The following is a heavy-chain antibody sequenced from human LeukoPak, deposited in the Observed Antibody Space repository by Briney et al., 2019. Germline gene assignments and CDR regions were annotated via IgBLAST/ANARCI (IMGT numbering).Heavy chain of an antibody. D-gene: IGHD3-3*01. CDR3: ASVNDFGVVIH. V-gene: IGHV4-39*01. CDR2: IYYSGST. Sequence: KPSETLSLTCTVSGGSISSSSYYWGWIRQPPGKGLEWIGSIYYSGSTYYNPSLKSRVTISVDTSKNQFSLKLSSVTAADTAVYYCASVNDFGVVIHWGQGTLVTVSS. J-gene: IGHJ1*01. CDR1: GGSISSSSYY.